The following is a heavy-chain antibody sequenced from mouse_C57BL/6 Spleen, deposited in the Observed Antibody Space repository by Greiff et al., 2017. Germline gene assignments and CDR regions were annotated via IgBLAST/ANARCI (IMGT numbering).Heavy chain of an antibody. D-gene: IGHD1-1*01. V-gene: IGHV3-6*01. Sequence: ESGPGLVKPSQSLSLTCSVTGYSITSGYYWNWIRQFPGNKLEWMGYISYDGSNNYNPSLKNRISITRDTSKNQFFLKLNSVTTEDTATYYCASSYYYGSDWYFDVWGTGTTVTVSS. CDR2: ISYDGSN. CDR1: GYSITSGYY. J-gene: IGHJ1*03. CDR3: ASSYYYGSDWYFDV.